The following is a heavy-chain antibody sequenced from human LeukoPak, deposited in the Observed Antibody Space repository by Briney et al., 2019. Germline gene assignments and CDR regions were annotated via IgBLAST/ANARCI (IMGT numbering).Heavy chain of an antibody. CDR3: AKDREQLEHLFDY. D-gene: IGHD6-6*01. CDR1: GFTFSSYA. V-gene: IGHV3-23*01. J-gene: IGHJ4*02. CDR2: ISGSGGST. Sequence: PGGSLRLSCAASGFTFSSYAMSWVRQAPGKGLEWVSAISGSGGSTYYADSVKGRLTISRDNSKNTLYLQMNSLRAEDTAVYYCAKDREQLEHLFDYWGQGTLVTVSS.